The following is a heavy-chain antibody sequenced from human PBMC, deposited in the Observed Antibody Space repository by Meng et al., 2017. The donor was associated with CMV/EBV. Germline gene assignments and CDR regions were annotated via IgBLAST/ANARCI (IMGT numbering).Heavy chain of an antibody. J-gene: IGHJ6*02. CDR2: IIPILGIA. D-gene: IGHD2-2*01. V-gene: IGHV1-69*10. CDR3: AREEPAAIGGRYNHLYGMDV. CDR1: GFTFSSYA. Sequence: GGSLRLSCAASGFTFSSYAISWVRQAPGQGLEWMGGIIPILGIANYAQKFQGRVTITADKSTSTAYMELSSLRSEDTAVYYCAREEPAAIGGRYNHLYGMDVWGQGTTVTVSS.